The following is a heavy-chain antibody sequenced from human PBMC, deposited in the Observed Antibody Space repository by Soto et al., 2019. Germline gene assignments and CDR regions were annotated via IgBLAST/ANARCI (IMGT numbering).Heavy chain of an antibody. V-gene: IGHV3-33*01. Sequence: GGSLRLSCAASGFTFSSYGMHWVRQAPGKGLEWVAVIWYDGSNKYYADSVKGRFTISRDNSKNTLYLQMNSLRAEDTAVYYCARDRDYYGSGDFDYWGQGTLVTVSS. D-gene: IGHD3-10*01. CDR2: IWYDGSNK. J-gene: IGHJ4*02. CDR3: ARDRDYYGSGDFDY. CDR1: GFTFSSYG.